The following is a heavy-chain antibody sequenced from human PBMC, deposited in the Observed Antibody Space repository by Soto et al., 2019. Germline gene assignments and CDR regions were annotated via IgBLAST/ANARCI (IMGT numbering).Heavy chain of an antibody. CDR3: AKERSSGWSFDY. D-gene: IGHD6-19*01. V-gene: IGHV3-11*01. CDR1: GFTFSDYY. Sequence: GGSLRLSCAASGFTFSDYYMSWIRQAPGKGLEWVAYSSSSGSTIYYADYVKGRFTVSRDNSKNTLYLQMNSLRAEDTAVFYCAKERSSGWSFDYWGQGTLVTVSS. J-gene: IGHJ4*02. CDR2: SSSSGSTI.